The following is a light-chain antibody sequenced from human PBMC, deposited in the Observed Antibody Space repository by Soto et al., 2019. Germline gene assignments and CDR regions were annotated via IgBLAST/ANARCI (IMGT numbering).Light chain of an antibody. CDR1: QSVSDK. Sequence: EIVMTQSPAPLSVFPGERATLSCRASQSVSDKLAWYQQKPGQAPRLLIYGASNRATGIPDRFSGSGSGTDFTLTISRLEPEDFAVYYCQQYGSSGTFGQGTRLEIK. CDR3: QQYGSSGT. CDR2: GAS. V-gene: IGKV3-20*01. J-gene: IGKJ5*01.